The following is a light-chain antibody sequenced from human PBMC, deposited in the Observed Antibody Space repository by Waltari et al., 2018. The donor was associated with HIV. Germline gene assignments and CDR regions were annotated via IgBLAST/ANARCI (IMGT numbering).Light chain of an antibody. V-gene: IGLV3-19*01. CDR1: SLRSYY. J-gene: IGLJ2*01. Sequence: SSELTQDPAVSVALGQTVRITCQGDSLRSYYASWYQQKPGQAPVLVIYGKNNRPSGIPDRFSGSSSGNTASLTITGAQAEDEADYYCNSRDNNDNHVVFGGGTKLTVL. CDR2: GKN. CDR3: NSRDNNDNHVV.